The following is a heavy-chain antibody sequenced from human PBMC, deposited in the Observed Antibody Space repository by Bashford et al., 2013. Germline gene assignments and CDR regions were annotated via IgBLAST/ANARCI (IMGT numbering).Heavy chain of an antibody. V-gene: IGHV1-69*13. CDR2: IIPIFGTA. CDR3: ARGAVLGYCSSTSCYGNYYYGMDV. Sequence: SVKVSCKASGGTFSSYAISWVRQAPGQGLEWMGGIIPIFGTANYAQKFQGRVTITADESTSTAYMELSSLRSEDTAVYYCARGAVLGYCSSTSCYGNYYYGMDVWGQGTTVTVSS. CDR1: GGTFSSYA. D-gene: IGHD2-2*01. J-gene: IGHJ6*02.